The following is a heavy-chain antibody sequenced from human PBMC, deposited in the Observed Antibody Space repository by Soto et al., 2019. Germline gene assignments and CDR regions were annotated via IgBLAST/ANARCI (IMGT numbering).Heavy chain of an antibody. Sequence: QVQLVESGGGVVQPGRSQRLSCAASGYTVSSYAMHWVRQAPGKGLEWVAVISYDGSNKYYADSVKGRFTISRDNSKNTLYLQMNSLRAEDTAVYYCARDVRGVRGVIRWFDPWGQGTLVTVSS. CDR2: ISYDGSNK. D-gene: IGHD3-10*01. CDR1: GYTVSSYA. J-gene: IGHJ5*02. CDR3: ARDVRGVRGVIRWFDP. V-gene: IGHV3-30-3*01.